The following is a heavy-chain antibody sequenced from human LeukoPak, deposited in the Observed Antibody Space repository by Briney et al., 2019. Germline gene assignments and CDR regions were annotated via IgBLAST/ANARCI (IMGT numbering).Heavy chain of an antibody. CDR3: ARQTYYYDSSGYPSPGAFDI. J-gene: IGHJ3*02. V-gene: IGHV4-31*03. CDR2: IYYSGST. D-gene: IGHD3-22*01. CDR1: GGSISSGGYY. Sequence: SETLSLTCTVSGGSISSGGYYWSWICQHPGKGLEWIGYIYYSGSTYYNPSLKSRVTISVDTSKNQFSLKLSSVTAADTAVYYCARQTYYYDSSGYPSPGAFDIWGQGTMVTVSS.